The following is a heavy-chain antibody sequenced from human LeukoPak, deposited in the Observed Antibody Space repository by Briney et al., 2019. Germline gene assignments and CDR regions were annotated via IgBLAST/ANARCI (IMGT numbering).Heavy chain of an antibody. CDR1: GFTFSRYE. CDR3: ARDQAAFDI. J-gene: IGHJ3*02. CDR2: ISSSGSSI. V-gene: IGHV3-48*03. Sequence: GGSLRLSCAASGFTFSRYEMNWVRQAPGKGLEWVSYISSSGSSIYYADSVKGRFTISRDNAKNLLFLQMNSLRAEDTAVYYCARDQAAFDIWGQGTMVTVSS.